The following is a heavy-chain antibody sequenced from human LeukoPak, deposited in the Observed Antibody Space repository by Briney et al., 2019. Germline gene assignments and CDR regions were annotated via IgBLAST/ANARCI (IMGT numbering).Heavy chain of an antibody. CDR1: GGTFSNYA. CDR2: ITPIFGTA. D-gene: IGHD5-18*01. CDR3: ARASSDDTAMATPFAY. V-gene: IGHV1-69*06. Sequence: ASVKVSCKASGGTFSNYAINWVRQAPGQGLEWMGGITPIFGTANYVQKFQGRVTITAHKSTSTAYMELSRLRSEDTAIYYCARASSDDTAMATPFAYWGQGTLVTVSS. J-gene: IGHJ4*02.